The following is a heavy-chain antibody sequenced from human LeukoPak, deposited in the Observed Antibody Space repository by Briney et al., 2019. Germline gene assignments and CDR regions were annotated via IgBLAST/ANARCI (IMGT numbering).Heavy chain of an antibody. CDR3: AREITSGDYVFDY. CDR1: GGSIRSYY. V-gene: IGHV4-59*01. CDR2: IYYSGST. Sequence: SETLSLTCTVSGGSIRSYYWSWIRQPPGKGLERIGYIYYSGSTNYNPSLKSRVTISVDTSKNQFSLKLSSVTAADTAVYYCAREITSGDYVFDYWGQGTLVTVSS. J-gene: IGHJ4*02. D-gene: IGHD4-17*01.